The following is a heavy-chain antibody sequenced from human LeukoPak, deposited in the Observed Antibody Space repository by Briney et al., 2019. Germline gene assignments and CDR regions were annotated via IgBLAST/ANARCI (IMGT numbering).Heavy chain of an antibody. CDR2: INTYNGNT. CDR1: GYTFTTYA. D-gene: IGHD3-3*01. V-gene: IGHV1-18*01. CDR3: ARDAIQGRLTSDY. Sequence: VASVKVSCKTSGYTFTTYAISWVRQAPGQGFEWMGWINTYNGNTNFAQKFQDRVTMTTDTSTNTAYLELRSLRSADTAVYYCARDAIQGRLTSDYWGQGTLVTVSS. J-gene: IGHJ4*02.